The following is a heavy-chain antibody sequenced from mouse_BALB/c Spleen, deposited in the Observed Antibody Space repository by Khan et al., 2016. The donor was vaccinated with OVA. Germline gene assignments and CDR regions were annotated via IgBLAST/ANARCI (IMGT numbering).Heavy chain of an antibody. Sequence: EVQLVESGPGLVKPSQSLSLTCTVTGYSITSNYAWNWIRQFPGNKLEWMGYISYSDSTSYNPSLKSRISITRDTSQNQFFLQLNSVTTEDTATYYCARGNYYGYYFDCWGQGTTLTVSS. CDR3: ARGNYYGYYFDC. V-gene: IGHV3-2*02. J-gene: IGHJ2*01. CDR1: GYSITSNYA. D-gene: IGHD1-1*01. CDR2: ISYSDST.